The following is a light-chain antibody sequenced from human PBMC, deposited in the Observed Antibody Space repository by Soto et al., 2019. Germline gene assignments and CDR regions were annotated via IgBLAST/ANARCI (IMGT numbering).Light chain of an antibody. CDR2: GVS. Sequence: EIVMTQSPVTVSVSPGERATLSCSASQSVSSNLAWYEQKPGQTRRVVICGVSTRATGIPARFSGSGSGTEFTLTICGLQSEDFAVYYCQQYSNWPRTFGQGTKVDIK. J-gene: IGKJ1*01. V-gene: IGKV3-15*01. CDR3: QQYSNWPRT. CDR1: QSVSSN.